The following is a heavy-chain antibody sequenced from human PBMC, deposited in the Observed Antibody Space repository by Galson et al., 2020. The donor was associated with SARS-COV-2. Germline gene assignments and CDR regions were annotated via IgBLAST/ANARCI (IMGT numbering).Heavy chain of an antibody. Sequence: NSGGSLRLSCAASGFTFSSYSMNWVRQAPGKGLEWVSNISSNRSDIYYADSVKGRFTISRDNAKNSLYLQMNSLRAEETAVYYCARYRTYQWVELLSGYYEFDYWGQGTLVTVSS. J-gene: IGHJ4*02. V-gene: IGHV3-21*01. CDR2: ISSNRSDI. CDR3: ARYRTYQWVELLSGYYEFDY. CDR1: GFTFSSYS. D-gene: IGHD3-3*01.